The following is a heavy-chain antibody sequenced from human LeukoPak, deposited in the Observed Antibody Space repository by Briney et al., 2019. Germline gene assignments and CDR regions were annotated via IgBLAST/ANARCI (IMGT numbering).Heavy chain of an antibody. CDR3: ARQTIVGSTTRYFDY. V-gene: IGHV4-59*08. D-gene: IGHD1-26*01. J-gene: IGHJ4*02. CDR2: IYYTGIT. CDR1: GGSISSYS. Sequence: PSETLSLTCTVSGGSISSYSWSWIRQPPGKGLEWIGNIYYTGITYNPSLKSRVIISVDTSKNQFSLKLTSVTAADTAVYYCARQTIVGSTTRYFDYWGQGTLVTVSS.